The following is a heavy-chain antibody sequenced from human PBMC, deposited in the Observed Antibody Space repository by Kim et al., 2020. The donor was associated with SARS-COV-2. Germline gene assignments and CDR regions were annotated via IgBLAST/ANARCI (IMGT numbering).Heavy chain of an antibody. CDR2: GGK. CDR3: ARSSLLDFDY. D-gene: IGHD3-16*02. V-gene: IGHV1-2*02. J-gene: IGHJ4*02. Sequence: GGKTHAQKFQGRVTMTRDTSISTVYLELTSLRSDDTAVYYCARSSLLDFDYWGQGTLVTVSS.